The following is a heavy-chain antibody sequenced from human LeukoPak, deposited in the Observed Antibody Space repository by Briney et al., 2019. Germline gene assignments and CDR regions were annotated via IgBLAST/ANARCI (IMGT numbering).Heavy chain of an antibody. J-gene: IGHJ4*02. V-gene: IGHV4-34*01. CDR3: ARGPILPIYCSGGSCYHLDY. CDR1: AGSFSGYY. Sequence: PSETLSLTCAVYAGSFSGYYWSWIRQPPGKGLEWIGEINHSGSTNYNPSLKSRVTISLDTSTNQFSLKLRSVTAADTAVYYCARGPILPIYCSGGSCYHLDYWGQGTLVTVSS. CDR2: INHSGST. D-gene: IGHD2-15*01.